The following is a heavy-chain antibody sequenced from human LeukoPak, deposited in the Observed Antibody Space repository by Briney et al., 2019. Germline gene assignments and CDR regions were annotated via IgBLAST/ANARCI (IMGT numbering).Heavy chain of an antibody. CDR1: GFTFSSYS. CDR3: ARAGATISHWNWRNDAFDI. Sequence: GGSLRLSCAASGFTFSSYSMNWVRQAPGKGLEWVSSISSSSSYIYYADSVKGRFTISRDNAKNSLYLQMNSLRAEDTAVYYCARAGATISHWNWRNDAFDIWGLGTMVTVSS. CDR2: ISSSSSYI. V-gene: IGHV3-21*01. J-gene: IGHJ3*02. D-gene: IGHD1-26*01.